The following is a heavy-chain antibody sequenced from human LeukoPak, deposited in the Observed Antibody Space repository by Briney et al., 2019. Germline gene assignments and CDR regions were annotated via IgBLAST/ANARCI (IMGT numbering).Heavy chain of an antibody. V-gene: IGHV3-23*01. Sequence: GGSLRCYGASSGFTFSSFAMSWVRHAPGKGLEWVSAISGSGGSTYYADSVKGRFTISRDSSKNTLYLQMNSLRAEDTALYYCARGVDVWGSYRQYYFDYWGQGTLVTVSS. CDR3: ARGVDVWGSYRQYYFDY. CDR2: ISGSGGST. D-gene: IGHD3-16*02. J-gene: IGHJ4*02. CDR1: GFTFSSFA.